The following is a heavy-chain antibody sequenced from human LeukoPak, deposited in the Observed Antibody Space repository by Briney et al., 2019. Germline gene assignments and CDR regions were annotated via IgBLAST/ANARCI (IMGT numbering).Heavy chain of an antibody. J-gene: IGHJ4*02. D-gene: IGHD4-23*01. CDR2: INSDGRST. Sequence: GGSLRLSCAGSGLTVSSYWMHWVRHAPGKGLVWVSLINSDGRSTNYAASVKGRFTISRDNAKNTLYLQMNSLRAEDTAVYYCARSAYPGNSVIEDWGRGTLVTVSS. CDR3: ARSAYPGNSVIED. CDR1: GLTVSSYW. V-gene: IGHV3-74*01.